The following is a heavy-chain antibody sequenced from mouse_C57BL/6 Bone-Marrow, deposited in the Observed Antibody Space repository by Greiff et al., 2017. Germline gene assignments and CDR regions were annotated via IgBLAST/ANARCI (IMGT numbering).Heavy chain of an antibody. J-gene: IGHJ3*01. CDR1: GYTFTSST. CDR3: ASSRSPAWLAY. Sequence: QVQLQQSGAELARPGASVKMSCKASGYTFTSSTMHWVKQRPGQGLEWIGYINPSSGYTKYNQKFKDKATLTADKSSSTAYMQLSSLTSADSAVYYCASSRSPAWLAYWGQGTLVTVSA. V-gene: IGHV1-4*01. CDR2: INPSSGYT. D-gene: IGHD1-1*01.